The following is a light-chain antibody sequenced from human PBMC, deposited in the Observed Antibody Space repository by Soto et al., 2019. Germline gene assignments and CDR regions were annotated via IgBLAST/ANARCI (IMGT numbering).Light chain of an antibody. CDR1: SSDVGGYNY. CDR3: CSYAGSYTRV. Sequence: QSALTQPRSVSGSPGQSVTISCTGTSSDVGGYNYVSWYQQHPGKAPKRMIYDVSKRPSGVPDRFSGSTSGNTASLTISGLQAEDEADYYCCSYAGSYTRVFGGGTKLTVL. J-gene: IGLJ3*02. CDR2: DVS. V-gene: IGLV2-11*01.